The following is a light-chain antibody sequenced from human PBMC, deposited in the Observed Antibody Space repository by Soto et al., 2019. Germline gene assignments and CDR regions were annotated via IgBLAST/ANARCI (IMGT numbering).Light chain of an antibody. CDR2: DAS. CDR1: RDISNY. V-gene: IGKV1-33*01. J-gene: IGKJ5*01. Sequence: DIQMTQSPSSLSASVGGRVTITCQASRDISNYLNWYQQKPGKAPKLLIYDASNLETGVPSRFSGSGSGTDFTFTISSLQPEDIATYYCQQYDNLITFGQGTRLEIK. CDR3: QQYDNLIT.